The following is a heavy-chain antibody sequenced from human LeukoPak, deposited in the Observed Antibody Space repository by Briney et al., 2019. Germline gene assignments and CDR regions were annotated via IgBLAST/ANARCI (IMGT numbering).Heavy chain of an antibody. D-gene: IGHD3-22*01. J-gene: IGHJ6*03. Sequence: SETLSLTCTVSGGSISSSSYYWGWIRQPPGKGLEWIGYIYHSGSTNYNPSLKSRVTISVDTSKNQFSLKLSSVTAADTAVYYCARVNDSSGYYYYYYMDVWGKGTTVTISS. CDR2: IYHSGST. V-gene: IGHV4-61*05. CDR1: GGSISSSSYY. CDR3: ARVNDSSGYYYYYYMDV.